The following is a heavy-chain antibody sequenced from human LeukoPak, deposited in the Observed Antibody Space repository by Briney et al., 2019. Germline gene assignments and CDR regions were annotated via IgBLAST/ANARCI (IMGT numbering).Heavy chain of an antibody. D-gene: IGHD3-10*01. CDR3: ASFTGRVGSHPVDY. J-gene: IGHJ4*02. Sequence: GRSLRLSCAASGFTFSSYAMHWVRQVPGKGLEWVAVISYDGSNKYYADSVKGRFTISRDNSKNTLYLQMNSLRAEDTAVYYCASFTGRVGSHPVDYWGQGTLVTVSS. V-gene: IGHV3-30-3*02. CDR2: ISYDGSNK. CDR1: GFTFSSYA.